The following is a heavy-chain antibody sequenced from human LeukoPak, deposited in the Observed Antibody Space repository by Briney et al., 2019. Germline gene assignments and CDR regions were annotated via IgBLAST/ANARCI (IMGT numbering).Heavy chain of an antibody. J-gene: IGHJ4*02. CDR3: ARAKGLADWNFDY. CDR2: IKQDGSEK. D-gene: IGHD2-21*01. V-gene: IGHV3-7*01. CDR1: GFTFSSYA. Sequence: GGSLRLSCAASGFTFSSYAMSWVRQAPGKGLEWVANIKQDGSEKYYVDSVKGRFTISRDNAKNSLYLQMNSLRAEDTAVYYCARAKGLADWNFDYWGQGTLVTVSS.